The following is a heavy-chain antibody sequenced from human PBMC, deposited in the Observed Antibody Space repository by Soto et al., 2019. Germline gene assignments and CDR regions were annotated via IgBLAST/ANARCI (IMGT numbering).Heavy chain of an antibody. CDR3: EALLINTAEFDFGGIVAGSFDY. J-gene: IGHJ4*01. D-gene: IGHD3-16*02. V-gene: IGHV1-24*01. Sequence: ASVKVSCKVSGLTLSELSMHWVRQAPGKGLECVGGFDPEDGEPIYAQKFQGRLTLTKDTSTETAYMELSSLTSEDTAMYFCEALLINTAEFDFGGIVAGSFDYWSHGTLVTVSS. CDR2: FDPEDGEP. CDR1: GLTLSELS.